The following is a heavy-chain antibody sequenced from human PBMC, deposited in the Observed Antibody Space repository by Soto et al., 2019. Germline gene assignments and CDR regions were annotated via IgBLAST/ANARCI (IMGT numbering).Heavy chain of an antibody. J-gene: IGHJ4*02. V-gene: IGHV4-59*01. CDR2: IYYSGST. CDR1: GGSISSYY. D-gene: IGHD6-19*01. CDR3: ARDASGWSFDY. Sequence: TSETLSLTCTVSGGSISSYYWSWIRQPPGKGLEWIGYIYYSGSTNYNPSLKSRVTISLDTSKNQFSLKLSSVTAADTAVYYCARDASGWSFDYWGQGTLVTVSS.